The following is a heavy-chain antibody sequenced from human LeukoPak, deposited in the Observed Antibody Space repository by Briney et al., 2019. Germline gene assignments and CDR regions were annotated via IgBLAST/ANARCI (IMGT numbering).Heavy chain of an antibody. Sequence: PGGSLRLSCAASGFTFSRYEMNWVRQAPGKGLEWVSYISTSGSTINYANSVKGRVTIARDQATNSLYLQMNSLRVEDTAVYYCTREGCSGGSCYLEESVDAFDIWGQGTMVTVSS. V-gene: IGHV3-48*03. D-gene: IGHD2-15*01. CDR3: TREGCSGGSCYLEESVDAFDI. CDR1: GFTFSRYE. CDR2: ISTSGSTI. J-gene: IGHJ3*02.